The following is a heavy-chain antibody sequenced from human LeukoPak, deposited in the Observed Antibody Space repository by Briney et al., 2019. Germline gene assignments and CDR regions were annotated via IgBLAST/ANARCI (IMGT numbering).Heavy chain of an antibody. CDR1: GFTFSSYA. V-gene: IGHV3-23*01. J-gene: IGHJ4*02. CDR2: ISGSGGST. D-gene: IGHD3-9*01. CDR3: AKARGDYDILTGYYGGGYYFDY. Sequence: PGGSLRLSCEASGFTFSSYAMSWVRQAPGKGLEWVSAISGSGGSTYYADSVKGRFTISRDNSKNTLYLQMNSLRAEDTAVYYCAKARGDYDILTGYYGGGYYFDYWGQGTLVTVSS.